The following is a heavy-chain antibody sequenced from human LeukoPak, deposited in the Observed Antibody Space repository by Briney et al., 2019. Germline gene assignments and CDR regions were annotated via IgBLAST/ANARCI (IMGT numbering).Heavy chain of an antibody. CDR2: IYYSGST. J-gene: IGHJ4*02. CDR3: AAEPTATAGVLDN. D-gene: IGHD6-13*01. V-gene: IGHV4-30-4*01. Sequence: SQTLSLTCTVSGGSISSGDYYWSWIRQPPGKGMEWIGYIYYSGSTYYDPSLRSRVTISEDTSKNQFSLKLSSVTAADTAVYYCAAEPTATAGVLDNWGQGTLVTVST. CDR1: GGSISSGDYY.